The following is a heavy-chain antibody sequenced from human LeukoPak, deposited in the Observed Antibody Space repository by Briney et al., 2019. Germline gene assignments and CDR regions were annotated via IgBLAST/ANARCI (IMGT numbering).Heavy chain of an antibody. CDR3: ARQWFGELLYVGWFDP. CDR2: IYYSGST. D-gene: IGHD3-10*01. J-gene: IGHJ5*02. V-gene: IGHV4-39*01. CDR1: GGSISSSSYY. Sequence: SETLSLTCTVSGGSISSSSYYWGWIRQPPGKGLEWIGSIYYSGSTYYNPSLKSRVTISVDTSKNQFSLKLSSVTAADTAVYYCARQWFGELLYVGWFDPCGQGTLVTVSS.